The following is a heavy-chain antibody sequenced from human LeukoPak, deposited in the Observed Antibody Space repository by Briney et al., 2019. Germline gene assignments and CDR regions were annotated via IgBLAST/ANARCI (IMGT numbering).Heavy chain of an antibody. CDR1: GFTFSSYA. CDR2: ISGSGGST. Sequence: PGGSLRLSCAASGFTFSSYAMSWVRQAPGKGLEWVSAISGSGGSTYYADSVKGRFTISRDNSKNTLYLQMNSLRADDTAVYYCAKDELIDVAALLDYWGQGTLVTVSS. CDR3: AKDELIDVAALLDY. V-gene: IGHV3-23*01. J-gene: IGHJ4*02. D-gene: IGHD6-19*01.